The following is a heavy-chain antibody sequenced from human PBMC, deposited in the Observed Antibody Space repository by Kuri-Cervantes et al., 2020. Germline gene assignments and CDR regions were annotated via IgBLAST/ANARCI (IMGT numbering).Heavy chain of an antibody. V-gene: IGHV4-31*02. D-gene: IGHD2-15*01. CDR2: IYYSGST. J-gene: IGHJ4*02. Sequence: SETLSLTCAAYGGSFNGYYWSWTRQHPGKGLEWIGYIYYSGSTYYNPSLKSRVTISVDTSKNQFSLKLSSVTAADTAVYYCASGYSSGGSCYSNYWGQGTLVTVSS. CDR1: GGSFNGYY. CDR3: ASGYSSGGSCYSNY.